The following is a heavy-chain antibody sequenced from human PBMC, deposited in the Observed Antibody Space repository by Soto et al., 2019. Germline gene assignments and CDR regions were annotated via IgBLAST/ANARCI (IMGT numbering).Heavy chain of an antibody. CDR3: ARMGGYSYGYLFDD. J-gene: IGHJ4*02. D-gene: IGHD5-18*01. CDR2: IYYSGST. V-gene: IGHV4-61*01. Sequence: QVQLQESGPGLVKPSETLSLTCTVSGGSVSSGSYYWSWIRQPPGKGLEWIGYIYYSGSTNYNPSLKSRVTISVDTAKNQFSRKLSSVTAADTAVYYCARMGGYSYGYLFDDWGQGTLVTVSA. CDR1: GGSVSSGSYY.